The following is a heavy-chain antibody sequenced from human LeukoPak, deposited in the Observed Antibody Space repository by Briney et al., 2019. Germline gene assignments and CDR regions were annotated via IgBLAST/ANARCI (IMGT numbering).Heavy chain of an antibody. Sequence: GGSLRLSCAASGFTVSSNYMSWVRQAPGKGLEWVSVIYSGGSTYYADSVNGRFTISRDNSKNTLCLQMNSLTAEDTAVYYCARDSRSGYYYGIDVCGQGTTVTVSS. CDR3: ARDSRSGYYYGIDV. CDR2: IYSGGST. J-gene: IGHJ6*02. CDR1: GFTVSSNY. D-gene: IGHD6-6*01. V-gene: IGHV3-66*02.